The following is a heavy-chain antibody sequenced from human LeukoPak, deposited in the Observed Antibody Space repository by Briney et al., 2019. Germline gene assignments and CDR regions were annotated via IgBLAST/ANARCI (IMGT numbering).Heavy chain of an antibody. CDR2: IYYSGST. CDR1: GGSVSSGSYY. CDR3: ARTRGYCSSTSCSHEFDP. Sequence: SETLSLTCTVSGGSVSSGSYYWSWIRQPPGKGLEWIGYIYYSGSTNYNPSLKSRVTIPVDTSKNQFSLKLSSVTAADTAVYYCARTRGYCSSTSCSHEFDPWGQGTLVTVSS. D-gene: IGHD2-2*01. V-gene: IGHV4-61*01. J-gene: IGHJ5*02.